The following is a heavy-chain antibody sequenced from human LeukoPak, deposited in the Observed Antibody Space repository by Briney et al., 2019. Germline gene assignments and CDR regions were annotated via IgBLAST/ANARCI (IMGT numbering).Heavy chain of an antibody. J-gene: IGHJ6*03. CDR3: ARAGDYYYMDV. D-gene: IGHD3-10*01. Sequence: ASETLSLTCTVSGGSISSYYWSWIRQPPGKGLEWIGYIYYSGSTNYNLSLKSRVTISVDTSKNQFSLKLSSVTAADTAVYYCARAGDYYYMDVWGKGTTVTVSS. CDR1: GGSISSYY. CDR2: IYYSGST. V-gene: IGHV4-59*01.